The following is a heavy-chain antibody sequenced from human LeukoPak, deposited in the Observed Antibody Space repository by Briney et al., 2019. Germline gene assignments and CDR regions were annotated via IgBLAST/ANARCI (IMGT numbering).Heavy chain of an antibody. J-gene: IGHJ3*02. CDR3: ARDPGVSGGGNSGAFDI. CDR2: ISGWGAT. V-gene: IGHV3-11*04. Sequence: GSLRLSCAASGFNFSAHYLTGNRQAPGKGLEWVSYISGWGATYYADSVKGRFTISRDNAKNSLCLQMNSLTADDTAVYYCARDPGVSGGGNSGAFDIWGQGTLVAVSS. CDR1: GFNFSAHY. D-gene: IGHD4-23*01.